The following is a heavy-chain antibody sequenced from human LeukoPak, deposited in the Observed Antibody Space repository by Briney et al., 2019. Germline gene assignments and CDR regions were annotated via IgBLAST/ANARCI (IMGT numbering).Heavy chain of an antibody. V-gene: IGHV3-7*01. CDR1: GFTFSSYW. D-gene: IGHD6-25*01. CDR3: ARFAAGGSYYYYMDV. CDR2: IKQDGSEK. J-gene: IGHJ6*03. Sequence: GGSLRLSCAASGFTFSSYWMSWVRQAPGKGLEWVANIKQDGSEKYYVDSVKGRFTISRDNAKNSLYLQMNSLRAEDTAVYYCARFAAGGSYYYYMDVWGKGTTVTVSS.